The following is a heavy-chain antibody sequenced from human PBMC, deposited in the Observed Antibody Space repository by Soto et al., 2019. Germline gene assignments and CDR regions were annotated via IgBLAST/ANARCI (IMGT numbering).Heavy chain of an antibody. CDR1: GGTFSSYA. J-gene: IGHJ6*02. CDR2: IIPIFGTA. CDR3: ARDWAAAGTVLYCYYGMDV. Sequence: QVQLVQSGAEVKKPGSSVKVSCKASGGTFSSYAISWVRQAPGQGLEWMGGIIPIFGTANYAQKFQGRVTITAEESTSTAYMELSSLRSEDTAVYYCARDWAAAGTVLYCYYGMDVWGQGTTVTVSS. D-gene: IGHD6-13*01. V-gene: IGHV1-69*12.